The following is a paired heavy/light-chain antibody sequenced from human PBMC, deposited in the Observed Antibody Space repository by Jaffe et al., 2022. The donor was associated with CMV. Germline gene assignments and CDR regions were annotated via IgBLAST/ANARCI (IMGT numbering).Heavy chain of an antibody. CDR3: ARIQLRGDYYDSSGYYSG. J-gene: IGHJ4*02. CDR1: GFSLSNARMG. Sequence: QVTLKESGPVLVKPTETLTLTCTVSGFSLSNARMGVSWIRQPPGKALEWLAHIFSNDEKSYSTSLKSRLTISKDTSKSQVVLTMTNMDPVDTATYYCARIQLRGDYYDSSGYYSGWGQGTLVTVSS. V-gene: IGHV2-26*01. CDR2: IFSNDEK. D-gene: IGHD3-22*01.
Light chain of an antibody. CDR3: QVWDSSSDL. Sequence: SYVLTQPPSVSVAPGKTARITCGGNNIGSKSVHWYQQKPGQAPVLVIYYDSDRPSGIPERFSGSNSGNTATLTISRVEAGDEADYYCQVWDSSSDLFGGGTKLTVL. V-gene: IGLV3-21*04. J-gene: IGLJ2*01. CDR1: NIGSKS. CDR2: YDS.